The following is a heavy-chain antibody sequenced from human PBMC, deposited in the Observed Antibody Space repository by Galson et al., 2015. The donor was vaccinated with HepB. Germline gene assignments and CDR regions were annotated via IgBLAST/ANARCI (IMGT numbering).Heavy chain of an antibody. Sequence: SVKVSCKASGGTFSSYAISWVRQAPGQGLEWMGGITPIFGTANYAQKFQGRVTITADESTSTAYMELSSLRSEDTAVYYCARSLFPCTGYCSGGSYGGSPMDVWGQGTTVTVSS. CDR3: ARSLFPCTGYCSGGSYGGSPMDV. V-gene: IGHV1-69*13. CDR1: GGTFSSYA. J-gene: IGHJ6*02. CDR2: ITPIFGTA. D-gene: IGHD2-15*01.